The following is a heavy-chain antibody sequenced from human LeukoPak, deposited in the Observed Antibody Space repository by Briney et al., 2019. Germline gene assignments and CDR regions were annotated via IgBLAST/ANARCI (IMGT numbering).Heavy chain of an antibody. Sequence: PGGSLRLSCAASGFTFSNYWMSWVRQAPGKGLEWVANIKQDGSEKYYVDSVKGRFTISRDNAKNSLYLQMNSLRAEDTAVYYCASGVGAKVDYWGQGTLVTVSS. V-gene: IGHV3-7*01. CDR3: ASGVGAKVDY. D-gene: IGHD1-26*01. CDR2: IKQDGSEK. CDR1: GFTFSNYW. J-gene: IGHJ4*02.